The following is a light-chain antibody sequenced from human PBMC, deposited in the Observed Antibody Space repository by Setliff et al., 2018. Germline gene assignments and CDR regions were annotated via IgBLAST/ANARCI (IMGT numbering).Light chain of an antibody. V-gene: IGLV2-8*01. CDR3: SSYAGSNNFPYV. CDR2: EVS. CDR1: SSDVGGYNY. J-gene: IGLJ1*01. Sequence: QAVVTRPPSASGSPGQSVTISCTGTSSDVGGYNYVSWYQQHPGKAPKLMIYEVSKRPSGVPDRFSGSKSGNTASLTVSGLQAEDEADYYCSSYAGSNNFPYVFGTGTKVTVL.